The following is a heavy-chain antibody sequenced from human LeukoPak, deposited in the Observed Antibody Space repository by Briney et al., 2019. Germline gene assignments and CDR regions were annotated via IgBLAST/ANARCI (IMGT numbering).Heavy chain of an antibody. D-gene: IGHD6-19*01. J-gene: IGHJ4*02. Sequence: GGSLRLSCAASGFTFSGYAMAWVRQAPGKGLEWDTGVSSGGGTTFYADSVKGRFTISRDNSKNTLYLQMDSLRAGDTAVYYCAKDYNTGWYDYWGQGTLVTVSS. V-gene: IGHV3-23*01. CDR2: VSSGGGTT. CDR3: AKDYNTGWYDY. CDR1: GFTFSGYA.